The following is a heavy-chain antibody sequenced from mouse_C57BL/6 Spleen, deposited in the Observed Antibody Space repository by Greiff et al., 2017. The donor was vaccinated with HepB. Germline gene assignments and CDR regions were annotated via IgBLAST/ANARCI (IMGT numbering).Heavy chain of an antibody. V-gene: IGHV1-15*01. Sequence: VQLQQSGAELVRPGASVTLSCKASGYTFTDYEMHWVKQTPVHGLEWIGAIDPETGGTAYNQKFKGKAILTADKSSSTAYMELRSLTSEDSAVYYCTRRDYDGYYAMDYWGQGTSVTVSS. CDR2: IDPETGGT. J-gene: IGHJ4*01. CDR3: TRRDYDGYYAMDY. D-gene: IGHD2-4*01. CDR1: GYTFTDYE.